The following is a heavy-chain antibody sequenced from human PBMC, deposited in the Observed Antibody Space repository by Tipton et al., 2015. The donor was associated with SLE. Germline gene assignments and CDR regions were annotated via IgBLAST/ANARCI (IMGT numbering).Heavy chain of an antibody. CDR3: ARNLASIDDAFVI. V-gene: IGHV4-61*05. D-gene: IGHD5-12*01. CDR2: IYYSGST. CDR1: GGSMNSSSFY. J-gene: IGHJ3*02. Sequence: TLSLTCTVSGGSMNSSSFYWCWLRPPPGKGLGWIGYIYYSGSTNYNPTLKRPVTMAVDTSHNHFSLKLTSVSAFDTAVYYCARNLASIDDAFVIWGPGTVVTVSS.